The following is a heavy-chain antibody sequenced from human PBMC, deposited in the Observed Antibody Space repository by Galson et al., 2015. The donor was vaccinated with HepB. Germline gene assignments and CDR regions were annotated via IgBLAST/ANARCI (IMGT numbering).Heavy chain of an antibody. CDR2: ISYDGSNK. CDR3: AKDLLPPFTVTTTYFDY. J-gene: IGHJ4*02. Sequence: SLRLSCAASGFTFSSYGVHWVRQAPGKGLEWVAVISYDGSNKYYADSVKGRFTISRDNSKNTLYLQMNSLRAEDTAVYYCAKDLLPPFTVTTTYFDYWGQGTLVTVSS. D-gene: IGHD4-17*01. CDR1: GFTFSSYG. V-gene: IGHV3-30*18.